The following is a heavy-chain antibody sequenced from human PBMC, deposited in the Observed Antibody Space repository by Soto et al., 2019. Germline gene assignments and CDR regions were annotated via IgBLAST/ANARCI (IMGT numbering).Heavy chain of an antibody. V-gene: IGHV1-3*01. J-gene: IGHJ4*02. Sequence: ASVKVSCKGSGYSFTRYAIHWVRQAPGQSLEWMGWINAGGGGTKYSQKLQGRVTITRDTSATTVYLDLSSLRYEDTAMYYCAREKGSAGSFDFSGQGTLVTVSS. CDR1: GYSFTRYA. D-gene: IGHD6-13*01. CDR3: AREKGSAGSFDF. CDR2: INAGGGGT.